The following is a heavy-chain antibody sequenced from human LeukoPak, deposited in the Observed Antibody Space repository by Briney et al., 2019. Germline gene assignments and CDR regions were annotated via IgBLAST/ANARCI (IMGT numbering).Heavy chain of an antibody. J-gene: IGHJ5*02. CDR2: ISYDGSNK. CDR1: GFTFSSYA. Sequence: GGSLRLSCAASGFTFSSYAMHWVRQAPGKGLEWVAVISYDGSNKYYADSVKGRFTISRDNSKNTLYLQMNSLRAEDTAVYYCAKAGMIAVAGTNWFDPWGQGTLVTVSS. D-gene: IGHD6-19*01. V-gene: IGHV3-30-3*01. CDR3: AKAGMIAVAGTNWFDP.